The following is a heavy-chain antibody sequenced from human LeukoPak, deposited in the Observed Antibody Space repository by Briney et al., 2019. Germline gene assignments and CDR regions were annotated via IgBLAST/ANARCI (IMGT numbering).Heavy chain of an antibody. D-gene: IGHD3-9*01. CDR3: ARLNYDILTGYSRGHYYYYMDV. CDR1: GYSFTNYW. J-gene: IGHJ6*03. Sequence: GESLKISCKGSGYSFTNYWIAWVRQMPGKGLEWMGIIYPDDSDTRYSPSFQGQVTISADKSISTAYPQWGSLKASDTAMYYCARLNYDILTGYSRGHYYYYMDVWGKGTTVTVSS. V-gene: IGHV5-51*01. CDR2: IYPDDSDT.